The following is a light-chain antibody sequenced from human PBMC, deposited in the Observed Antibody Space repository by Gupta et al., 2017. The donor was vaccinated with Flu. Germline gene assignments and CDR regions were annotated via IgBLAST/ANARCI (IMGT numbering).Light chain of an antibody. CDR3: SSYRCGCSGDWV. Sequence: ISCTGTANDIGFYTYVSWYHQEPGKAPNLLIYEVYNRPSGGSARFSGSKSGNAAALTISGLQAEDEADYYCSSYRCGCSGDWVFGGGTKLTVL. J-gene: IGLJ3*02. V-gene: IGLV2-14*01. CDR2: EVY. CDR1: ANDIGFYTY.